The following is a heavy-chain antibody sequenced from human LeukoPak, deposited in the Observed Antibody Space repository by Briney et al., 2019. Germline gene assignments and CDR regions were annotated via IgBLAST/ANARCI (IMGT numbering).Heavy chain of an antibody. CDR3: AKDGTAMALDY. CDR1: GFTFSSYA. CDR2: ISYDGSNK. J-gene: IGHJ4*02. Sequence: GRSLRLSCAASGFTFSSYAMHWVRQAPGKGLEWVAVISYDGSNKYYADSVKGRFTISRDNSKNTLYLQMNSLRAEDTAVYYCAKDGTAMALDYWGQGTLVTVSS. D-gene: IGHD5-18*01. V-gene: IGHV3-30*04.